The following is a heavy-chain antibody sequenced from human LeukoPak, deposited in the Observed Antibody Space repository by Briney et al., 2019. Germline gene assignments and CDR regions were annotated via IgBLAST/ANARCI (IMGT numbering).Heavy chain of an antibody. CDR2: IYYSGST. J-gene: IGHJ4*02. Sequence: SETLSLTCTVSGGSISSSSYCWGWIRQPPGKGLEWIGSIYYSGSTYYNPTLKSRVTISVDTSKNQFSLKLSSVTAADTAVYYCASRGRLWGHFDYWGQGTLVTVSS. CDR1: GGSISSSSYC. V-gene: IGHV4-39*07. CDR3: ASRGRLWGHFDY. D-gene: IGHD5-18*01.